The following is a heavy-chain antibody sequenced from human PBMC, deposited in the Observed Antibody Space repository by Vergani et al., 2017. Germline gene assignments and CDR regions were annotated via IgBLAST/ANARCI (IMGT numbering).Heavy chain of an antibody. CDR2: VSGSSATP. V-gene: IGHV3-23*04. CDR3: TKGSRGYTGYFFDY. Sequence: EVQLVESGGGLAQPGGSLRLSCIVSGFTLSSYSMNWVRQAPGKGLEWVSSVSGSSATPYYADSVKGRFIISRDNSKNTLHLQMNSLRADDTAVYYCTKGSRGYTGYFFDYWGQGTLATVSS. D-gene: IGHD5-12*01. CDR1: GFTLSSYS. J-gene: IGHJ4*02.